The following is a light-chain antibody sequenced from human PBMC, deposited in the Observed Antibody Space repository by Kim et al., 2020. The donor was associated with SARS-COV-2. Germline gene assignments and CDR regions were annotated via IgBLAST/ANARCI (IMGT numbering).Light chain of an antibody. CDR3: QVWDGRDVV. CDR1: NIEKRN. CDR2: RDS. V-gene: IGLV3-9*01. J-gene: IGLJ2*01. Sequence: SYELTQPLSVSVALGQTARMTCGGDNIEKRNVHWYQQRQGQAPILVIYRDSKRPSGIPERVSGSNSGNTATLTISRVQAVDEADYYCQVWDGRDVVFGGGTQLTVL.